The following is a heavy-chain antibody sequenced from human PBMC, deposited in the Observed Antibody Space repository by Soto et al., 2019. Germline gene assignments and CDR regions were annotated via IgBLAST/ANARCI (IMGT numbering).Heavy chain of an antibody. D-gene: IGHD3-3*01. Sequence: SETLSLTCTVSGGSISSGDYYWSWIRQPPGKGLEWIGYIYYSGSTYYNPSLKSRVTISVDTSKNQFSLKLSSVTAAGTAVYYCASGDYDFWSGSPFDPWGQGTLVTVSS. CDR1: GGSISSGDYY. V-gene: IGHV4-30-4*01. CDR2: IYYSGST. CDR3: ASGDYDFWSGSPFDP. J-gene: IGHJ5*02.